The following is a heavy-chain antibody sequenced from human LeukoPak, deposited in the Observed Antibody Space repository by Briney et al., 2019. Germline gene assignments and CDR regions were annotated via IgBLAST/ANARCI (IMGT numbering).Heavy chain of an antibody. CDR3: AKDIGEANYFDY. CDR2: ISWNSGSI. Sequence: GGSLRLSCAASGFTFKDYAMHGGRQAPGKGREWVSGISWNSGSIGYADSVNGRFTISRDTAKNSLYLQMNSLRAEDTALYYCAKDIGEANYFDYWGQATLVTVSS. D-gene: IGHD2-21*01. V-gene: IGHV3-9*01. CDR1: GFTFKDYA. J-gene: IGHJ4*02.